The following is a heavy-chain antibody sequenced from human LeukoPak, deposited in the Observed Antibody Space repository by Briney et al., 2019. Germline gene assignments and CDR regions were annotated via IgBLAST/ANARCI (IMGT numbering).Heavy chain of an antibody. D-gene: IGHD2-2*01. CDR3: AKEIVVVPAAMPGGFESYYSMDV. Sequence: PGGSLRLSCAAPGYTFSSYAMSWVRQAPGKGLEWVSPIIGSVGSTYYADSVKGRFTISRDNSKNTLYLQMNSLRAEDTAVYYCAKEIVVVPAAMPGGFESYYSMDVWGQGTTVTVSS. CDR2: IIGSVGST. V-gene: IGHV3-23*01. CDR1: GYTFSSYA. J-gene: IGHJ6*02.